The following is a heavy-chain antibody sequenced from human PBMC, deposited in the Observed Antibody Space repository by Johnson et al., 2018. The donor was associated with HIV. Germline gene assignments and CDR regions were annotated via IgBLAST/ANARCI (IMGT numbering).Heavy chain of an antibody. Sequence: VQLVESGGGLVQPGGSLRLSCAASGFTFSSYAMSWVRQAPGKGLEWVSAISGSGGSTYYADSVKGRFTISRDNSKNTLYLEMNSLRAEDTAVYYCARGGSRTTIFGVDINLGGFDIWGQGTRVTVSS. CDR3: ARGGSRTTIFGVDINLGGFDI. CDR2: ISGSGGST. CDR1: GFTFSSYA. D-gene: IGHD3-3*01. V-gene: IGHV3-23*04. J-gene: IGHJ3*02.